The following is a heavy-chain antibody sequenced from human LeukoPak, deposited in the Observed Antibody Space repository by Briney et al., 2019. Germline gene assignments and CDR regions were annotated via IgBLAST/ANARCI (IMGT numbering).Heavy chain of an antibody. CDR2: IDYSGST. V-gene: IGHV4-30-4*01. D-gene: IGHD2-15*01. Sequence: PSETLSLSCTVSGGSISSGDYYWSWIRQPPGKGLECIGYIDYSGSTSYNPSLKSRVTISVDTSKNQFSLKLSSVTAADTDVYYCARVLGNYCSGGSCYPDWYFDLWGRGTLVTVSS. CDR1: GGSISSGDYY. CDR3: ARVLGNYCSGGSCYPDWYFDL. J-gene: IGHJ2*01.